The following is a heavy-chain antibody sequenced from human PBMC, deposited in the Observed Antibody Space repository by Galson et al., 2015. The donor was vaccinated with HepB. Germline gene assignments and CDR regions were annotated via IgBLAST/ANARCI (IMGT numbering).Heavy chain of an antibody. CDR3: AKDMGHGDYGWAFDV. CDR2: ISWNSGNI. V-gene: IGHV3-9*01. J-gene: IGHJ3*01. Sequence: SLRLSCAASGFIFDDYTMHWVRQVPGKGLEWVSRISWNSGNIGYADSVKGRFTISRDNAENSLYLQMDSLRAEGTALYYCAKDMGHGDYGWAFDVWGQGTMVIVSS. D-gene: IGHD4-17*01. CDR1: GFIFDDYT.